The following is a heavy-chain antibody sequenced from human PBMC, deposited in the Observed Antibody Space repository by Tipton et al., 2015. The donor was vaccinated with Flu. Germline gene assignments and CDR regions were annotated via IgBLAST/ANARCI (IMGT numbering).Heavy chain of an antibody. J-gene: IGHJ6*02. CDR3: ARDRASGSYLYYYYGMDV. V-gene: IGHV4-39*07. CDR2: IYYSGST. Sequence: TLSLTCTVSGGSISSSSYYWGWIRQPPGKGLEWIGRIYYSGSTYYNPSLKSRVTISVDTSKNQFSLKLSSVTAADTAVYYCARDRASGSYLYYYYGMDVWGQGTTVTVSS. D-gene: IGHD3-10*01. CDR1: GGSISSSSYY.